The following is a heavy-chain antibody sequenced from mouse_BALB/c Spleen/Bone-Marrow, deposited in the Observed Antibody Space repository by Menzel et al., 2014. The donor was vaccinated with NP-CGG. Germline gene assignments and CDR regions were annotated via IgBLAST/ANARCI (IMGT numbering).Heavy chain of an antibody. Sequence: VQLKESGPSLVKPSQTLSLTCSVTGDSITNAYWNWIRKFPGNKLDYMGYISYSGNTYYNPSLRSRISITRDTSKNXVYLQLNSVTTEDTATYFCARGTGYYFDYWGQGTTLTVSS. CDR3: ARGTGYYFDY. J-gene: IGHJ2*01. CDR2: ISYSGNT. V-gene: IGHV3-8*02. CDR1: GDSITNAY. D-gene: IGHD3-3*01.